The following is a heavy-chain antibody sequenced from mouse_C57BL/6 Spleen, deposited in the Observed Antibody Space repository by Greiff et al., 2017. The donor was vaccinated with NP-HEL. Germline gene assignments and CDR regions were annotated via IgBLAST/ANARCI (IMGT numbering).Heavy chain of an antibody. CDR1: GYAFSSSW. J-gene: IGHJ2*01. Sequence: QVQLQQSGPELVKPGASVKISCKASGYAFSSSWMNWVKQRPGKGLEWIGRIYPGDGDTNYNGKFKGKATLTADKSSSTAYMQLSSLTSEDSAVYFCASGYYGSSLFDYWGQGTTLTVSS. CDR2: IYPGDGDT. D-gene: IGHD1-1*01. V-gene: IGHV1-82*01. CDR3: ASGYYGSSLFDY.